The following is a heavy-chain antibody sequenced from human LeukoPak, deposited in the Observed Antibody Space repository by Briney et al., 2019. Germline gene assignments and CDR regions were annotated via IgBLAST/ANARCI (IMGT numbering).Heavy chain of an antibody. CDR2: IFNGGST. Sequence: SETLSLTCTVSGGSLNGHYWSWIRQPPGNGLEWIGYIFNGGSTNYNPSLKSRVSMSLDTSRDQFSLRLRSVTAADTAIYYCASRPAGSTWYGVFDFWSQGTLVTVSS. CDR3: ASRPAGSTWYGVFDF. CDR1: GGSLNGHY. V-gene: IGHV4-59*11. D-gene: IGHD6-13*01. J-gene: IGHJ4*02.